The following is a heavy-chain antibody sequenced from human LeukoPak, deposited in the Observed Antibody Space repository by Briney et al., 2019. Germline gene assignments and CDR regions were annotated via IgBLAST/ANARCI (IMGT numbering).Heavy chain of an antibody. V-gene: IGHV4-39*01. CDR1: GGSISSSSYY. Sequence: SETLSLTCTVSGGSISSSSYYWGWIRQPPGKGLEWIGSIYYSGSTYYNPSLKSRVTISVDTSKNQFSLKLSSVTAADTAVYYCARPEGSGYASYWGQGTLVTVSS. J-gene: IGHJ4*02. D-gene: IGHD5-12*01. CDR3: ARPEGSGYASY. CDR2: IYYSGST.